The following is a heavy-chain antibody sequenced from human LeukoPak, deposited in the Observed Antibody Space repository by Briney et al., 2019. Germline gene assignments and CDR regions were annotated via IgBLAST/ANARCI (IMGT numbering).Heavy chain of an antibody. CDR2: IWYDGSNK. V-gene: IGHV3-33*01. D-gene: IGHD4-17*01. CDR1: GFTSSSYG. J-gene: IGHJ4*02. CDR3: ARDDYGEYFLDY. Sequence: GGSLRLSCAASGFTSSSYGMHWVRQAPGKGLEWVAVIWYDGSNKYYADSVKGRFTVSRDNSKNTLFLQMDSLTAEDTAVYYCARDDYGEYFLDYWGQGTLVTVSS.